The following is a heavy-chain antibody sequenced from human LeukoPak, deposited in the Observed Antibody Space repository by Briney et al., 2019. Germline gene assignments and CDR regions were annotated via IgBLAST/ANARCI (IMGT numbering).Heavy chain of an antibody. CDR3: AISIAAAGPRGSFDY. Sequence: ASVKVSCKASGYTFTGYYMHWVRQAPGQGLEWMGWINPNSGGTNYAQKFQGRVTMTRGTSISTAYMELSRLRSDDTAVYYCAISIAAAGPRGSFDYWGQGTLVTVSS. CDR2: INPNSGGT. J-gene: IGHJ4*02. V-gene: IGHV1-2*02. CDR1: GYTFTGYY. D-gene: IGHD6-13*01.